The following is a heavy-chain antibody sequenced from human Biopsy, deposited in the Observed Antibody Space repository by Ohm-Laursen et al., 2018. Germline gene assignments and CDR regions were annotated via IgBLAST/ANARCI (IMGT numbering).Heavy chain of an antibody. CDR1: GGSISSDY. J-gene: IGHJ4*02. V-gene: IGHV4-59*08. D-gene: IGHD2-15*01. CDR3: ARRGSGGRSFDH. CDR2: ISDSGST. Sequence: TLSLTCTVSGGSISSDYWSWIRQPPGKGPEWIGDISDSGSTNYKPSLKSQVIISVDTSKTQFSLTLSSLTAADTAVYYCARRGSGGRSFDHWGQGTLVTVSS.